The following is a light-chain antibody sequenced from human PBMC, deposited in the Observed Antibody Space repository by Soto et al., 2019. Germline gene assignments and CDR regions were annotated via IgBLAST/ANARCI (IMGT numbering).Light chain of an antibody. CDR1: QSVSSN. CDR3: QPYNNWPQT. Sequence: EIVITQSPSTLSVSPGERATLSCRASQSVSSNLAWYQQKPGQAPRLLIYGASTRATGIPARFSGSGSGTEFTLTISSLQSEDFAVYYCQPYNNWPQTFGGGTKV. J-gene: IGKJ4*01. V-gene: IGKV3-15*01. CDR2: GAS.